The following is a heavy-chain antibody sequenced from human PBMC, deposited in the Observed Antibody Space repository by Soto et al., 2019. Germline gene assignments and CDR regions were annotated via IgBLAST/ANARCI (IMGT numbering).Heavy chain of an antibody. CDR2: ISYDGSNK. D-gene: IGHD6-19*01. V-gene: IGHV3-30-3*01. J-gene: IGHJ6*02. Sequence: PGGSLRLSCAASGFTFSSYAMHWVRQAPGKGLEWVAVISYDGSNKYYADSVKGRFTISRDNSKNTLYLQMNSLRAEDTAVYYCARVKQWLSISYYGMDVWGQGTTVTV. CDR3: ARVKQWLSISYYGMDV. CDR1: GFTFSSYA.